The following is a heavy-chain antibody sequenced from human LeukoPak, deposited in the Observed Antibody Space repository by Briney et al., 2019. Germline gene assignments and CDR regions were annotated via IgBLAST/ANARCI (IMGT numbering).Heavy chain of an antibody. V-gene: IGHV4-59*01. CDR1: GGSISSYY. CDR3: ARVAIAARGYYFDY. J-gene: IGHJ4*02. D-gene: IGHD6-6*01. CDR2: IYYTGST. Sequence: SETLSLTCTVSGGSISSYYWGWIRQPPGKGLEWIGYIYYTGSTNYNPSLKSRVTMSVDTSKNQFSLIVISVTAADTAVYYCARVAIAARGYYFDYWGQGTLVTVSS.